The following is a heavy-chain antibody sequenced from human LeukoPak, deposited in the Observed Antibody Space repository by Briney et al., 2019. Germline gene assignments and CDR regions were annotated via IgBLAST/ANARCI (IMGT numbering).Heavy chain of an antibody. J-gene: IGHJ4*02. CDR3: ARVGSTAEAGTPDY. Sequence: GGSLRLSCAASGFTFSDYYMSWIRQAPGKGLEWLSYISRSGSHTPYADSVRGRFTVSRDNAKNSLSLELNSLRVDDTAIYYCARVGSTAEAGTPDYWGQGTLVTVSS. D-gene: IGHD6-13*01. CDR2: ISRSGSHT. CDR1: GFTFSDYY. V-gene: IGHV3-11*06.